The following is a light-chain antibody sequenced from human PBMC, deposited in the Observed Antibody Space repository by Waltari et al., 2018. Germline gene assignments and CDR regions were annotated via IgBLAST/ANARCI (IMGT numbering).Light chain of an antibody. CDR1: QSVGTY. CDR3: QQRRSWPLT. V-gene: IGKV3-11*01. J-gene: IGKJ4*01. CDR2: DAS. Sequence: EIVLTQSPAILSFSPGERATLSCRAGQSVGTYLAWYQQRPGQSPRLLIYDASYRATGIPARFSGSGSETDFTLTISSLQPEDFAVYYCQQRRSWPLTFGGGTRVQI.